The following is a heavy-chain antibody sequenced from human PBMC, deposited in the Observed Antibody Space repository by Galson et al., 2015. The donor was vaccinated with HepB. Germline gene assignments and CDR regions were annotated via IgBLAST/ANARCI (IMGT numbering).Heavy chain of an antibody. CDR1: GVSFSGYY. Sequence: SETLSLTCAVYGVSFSGYYWSWIRQPPGEGLEWIGDINHSGSTNYNPSLKSRVTISIDTSKNQFSLNLISVTAADTAVYFCVRGYGYNYAYLYSYYAMDVWGQGTTVTVSS. CDR3: VRGYGYNYAYLYSYYAMDV. D-gene: IGHD5-18*01. J-gene: IGHJ6*02. V-gene: IGHV4-34*01. CDR2: INHSGST.